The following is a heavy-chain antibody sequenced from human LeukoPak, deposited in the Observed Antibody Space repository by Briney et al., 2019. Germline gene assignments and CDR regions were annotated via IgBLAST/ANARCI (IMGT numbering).Heavy chain of an antibody. D-gene: IGHD1-20*01. CDR2: ISYSGST. J-gene: IGHJ4*02. CDR1: GGSISSSSYY. Sequence: SETLSLTCTVSGGSISSSSYYWGWIRQPPGKGLEWIGSISYSGSTYYNPSLKSRVTISVDTSKNQFSLMLSSVTAADTAVYYCARRITGTTSDSFDYWGQETLVTVSS. CDR3: ARRITGTTSDSFDY. V-gene: IGHV4-39*01.